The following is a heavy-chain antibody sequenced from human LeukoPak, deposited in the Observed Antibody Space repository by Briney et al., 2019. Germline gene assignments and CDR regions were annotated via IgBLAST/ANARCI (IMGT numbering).Heavy chain of an antibody. D-gene: IGHD6-19*01. CDR3: ARQASSGWYDY. V-gene: IGHV3-64*01. CDR2: ISSNGGST. CDR1: GFTFSSYA. J-gene: IGHJ4*02. Sequence: GGSLRLSCAASGFTFSSYAMHWVRRAPGKGLEYVSAISSNGGSTYYANSVKGRFTISRDNSKNTLYLQMGSLRAEDMAVYYCARQASSGWYDYWGQGTLVTVSS.